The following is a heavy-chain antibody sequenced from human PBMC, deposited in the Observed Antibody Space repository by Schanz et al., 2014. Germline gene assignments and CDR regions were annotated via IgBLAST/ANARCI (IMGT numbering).Heavy chain of an antibody. J-gene: IGHJ5*02. CDR2: ISVYTGNT. CDR1: GYTFTTYA. CDR3: AKAEDDILTDSYSRLDP. V-gene: IGHV1-18*01. Sequence: QVQLVQSGAEVKKPGASVRVSCKASGYTFTTYAMSWVRQAPGQGLEWVGWISVYTGNTKYGQKVQNRVTMTADTSTNTAYMELRSLRSDDTDVYYCAKAEDDILTDSYSRLDPWGQGTLVTVSS. D-gene: IGHD3-9*01.